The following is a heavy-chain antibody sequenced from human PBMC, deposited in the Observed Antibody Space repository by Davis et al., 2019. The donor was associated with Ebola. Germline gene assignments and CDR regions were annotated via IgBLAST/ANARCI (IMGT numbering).Heavy chain of an antibody. Sequence: PGGSLRLSCAASGFTFSNFWMSWVRQAPGKGLEWVANIRQDGSEKNYVDSVKGRFTISRDNAKNSLYLQMNSLRTEDTAVYYCARDHGYNRFDPWGQGTLVTVSS. CDR2: IRQDGSEK. J-gene: IGHJ5*02. CDR3: ARDHGYNRFDP. V-gene: IGHV3-7*03. CDR1: GFTFSNFW.